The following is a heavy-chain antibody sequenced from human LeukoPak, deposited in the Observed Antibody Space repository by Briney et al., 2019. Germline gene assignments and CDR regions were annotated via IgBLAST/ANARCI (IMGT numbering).Heavy chain of an antibody. J-gene: IGHJ4*02. D-gene: IGHD3-22*01. CDR1: GGSISSGGYS. V-gene: IGHV4-30-2*01. Sequence: SETLSLTCAVSGGSISSGGYSWSWIRQPPGKGLEWIGYIYHSGSTYYNSSLKSRVTISVDRSKNQFSLKLSSVTAADTAVYYCAKVDYYDSSGYGYWGQGTLVTVSS. CDR2: IYHSGST. CDR3: AKVDYYDSSGYGY.